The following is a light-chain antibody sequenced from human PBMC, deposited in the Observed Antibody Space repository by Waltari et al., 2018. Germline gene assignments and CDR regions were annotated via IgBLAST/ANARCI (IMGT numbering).Light chain of an antibody. V-gene: IGKV3-20*01. CDR2: GAS. Sequence: VLTQSPGPLSLSPGERATLSCRASQSITKKFFAWYQQKPGQAPRLLIYGASSRAAGIPYRFSGSGSGTDFTLTISRLEPEDSAVYYCQQYGSSVMYTFGQGTKLEIK. J-gene: IGKJ2*01. CDR3: QQYGSSVMYT. CDR1: QSITKKF.